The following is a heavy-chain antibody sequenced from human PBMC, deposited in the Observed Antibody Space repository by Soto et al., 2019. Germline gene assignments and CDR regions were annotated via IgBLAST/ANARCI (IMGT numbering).Heavy chain of an antibody. Sequence: EVQLLESGGGLVQPGGSLRLSCAASGFTLSSYVMSWVRQAPGKGLEWVSAISGSGGSTYYADSVKGRFTISRDNSKNPLYLQMNSLRAEDTAVYYCARPTTVIDFDYWGQGTLVTVSS. J-gene: IGHJ4*02. CDR3: ARPTTVIDFDY. D-gene: IGHD4-17*01. CDR1: GFTLSSYV. CDR2: ISGSGGST. V-gene: IGHV3-23*01.